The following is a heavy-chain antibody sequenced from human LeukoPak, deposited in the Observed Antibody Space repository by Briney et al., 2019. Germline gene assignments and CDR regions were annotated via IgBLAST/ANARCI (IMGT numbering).Heavy chain of an antibody. CDR3: ARELEFYYDSSGSQAFDI. J-gene: IGHJ3*02. CDR2: ISNDGNYI. D-gene: IGHD3-22*01. Sequence: GGSLRLSCAASGFIFSIYSMNWVRQAPGKGLEWVSSISNDGNYIYYADSVKGRFTISRDNAKNSLYLQMNSLRAEDTAVYYCARELEFYYDSSGSQAFDIWGQGTMVTVSS. V-gene: IGHV3-21*01. CDR1: GFIFSIYS.